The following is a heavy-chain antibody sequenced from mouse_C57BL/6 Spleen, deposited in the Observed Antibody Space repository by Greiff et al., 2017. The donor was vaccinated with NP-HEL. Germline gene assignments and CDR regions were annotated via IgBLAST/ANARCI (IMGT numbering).Heavy chain of an antibody. CDR1: GFTFSDYG. J-gene: IGHJ4*01. CDR2: ISSGSGTI. CDR3: ARGAAQATMDY. V-gene: IGHV5-17*01. D-gene: IGHD3-2*02. Sequence: EVKLMESGGGLVKPGGSLKLSCAASGFTFSDYGMHWVRQAPEKGLEWVAYISSGSGTIYYADTVQGRFTISRDNAKNTLFLQMTSLRSEDTAMYYCARGAAQATMDYWGQGTSVTVSS.